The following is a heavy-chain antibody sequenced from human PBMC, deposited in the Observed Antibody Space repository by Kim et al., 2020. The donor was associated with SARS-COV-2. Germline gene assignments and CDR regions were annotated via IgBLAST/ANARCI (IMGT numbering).Heavy chain of an antibody. CDR2: IIPIFGTA. V-gene: IGHV1-69*13. J-gene: IGHJ4*02. D-gene: IGHD3-22*01. CDR3: ATYYYDSSGYSDFDY. Sequence: SVKVSCKASGGTFSSYAISWVRQAPGQGLEWMGGIIPIFGTANYAQKFQGRVTITADESTSTAYMELSSLRSEDTAVYYCATYYYDSSGYSDFDYWGQGTLVTVSS. CDR1: GGTFSSYA.